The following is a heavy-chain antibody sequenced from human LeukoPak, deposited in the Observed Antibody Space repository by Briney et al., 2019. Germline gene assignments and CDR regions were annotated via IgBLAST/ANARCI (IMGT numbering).Heavy chain of an antibody. J-gene: IGHJ5*02. CDR2: ISWKSGSI. Sequence: PGGSLRLSCAASGFTFDDYAMHWVRQAPGKGLEWVSGISWKSGSIGYADSVKGRFTISRDNAKNSLSLQMNSLRGDDTAVYYCARQWFGELGWFDPWGQGTLVTVSS. D-gene: IGHD3-10*01. CDR3: ARQWFGELGWFDP. CDR1: GFTFDDYA. V-gene: IGHV3-9*01.